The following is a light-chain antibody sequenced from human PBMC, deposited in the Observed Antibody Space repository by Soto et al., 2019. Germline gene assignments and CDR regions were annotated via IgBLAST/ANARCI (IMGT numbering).Light chain of an antibody. J-gene: IGKJ3*01. CDR2: GTS. CDR1: QSVSSSY. CDR3: QQYGSSPLIT. Sequence: EIVLTQSPGTLSLSPGERATLSCRASQSVSSSYLAWYQQKPGQAPRLLIYGTSARATGIPDRFSGSGSGTDFTLTISRLEPEDFAVYYCQQYGSSPLITFGTGTKVDIK. V-gene: IGKV3-20*01.